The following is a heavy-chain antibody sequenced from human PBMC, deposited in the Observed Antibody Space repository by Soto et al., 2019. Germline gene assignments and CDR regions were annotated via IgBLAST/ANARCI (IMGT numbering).Heavy chain of an antibody. J-gene: IGHJ4*02. CDR3: ATRIVATMVGFHY. CDR2: INPNSGGT. D-gene: IGHD5-12*01. Sequence: ASVKVSCKASGYTFTGYYMHWVRQAPGQGLEWMGWINPNSGGTNYAQKFQGWVTMTRDTSISTAYMELSSLRSEDTAVYYCATRIVATMVGFHYWGQGTLVTAPQ. CDR1: GYTFTGYY. V-gene: IGHV1-2*04.